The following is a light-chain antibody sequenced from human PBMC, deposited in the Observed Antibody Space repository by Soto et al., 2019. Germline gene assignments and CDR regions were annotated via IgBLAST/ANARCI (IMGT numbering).Light chain of an antibody. V-gene: IGKV3-20*01. CDR1: QSVSNNY. CDR3: QQYGSSPRT. CDR2: GAS. J-gene: IGKJ1*01. Sequence: EIVLTQSPGSLCLSPGERATLSCRASQSVSNNYLAWYQQKPGQAPRLLIYGASSRATGIPDRFSGSGSGTDFTLTISRLEPEDFAVYYCQQYGSSPRTFGQGTTGDIK.